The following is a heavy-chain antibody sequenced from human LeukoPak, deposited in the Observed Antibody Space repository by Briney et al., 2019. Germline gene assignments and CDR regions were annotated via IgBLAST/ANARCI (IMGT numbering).Heavy chain of an antibody. D-gene: IGHD3-22*01. CDR2: IYHSGST. V-gene: IGHV4-38-2*02. CDR1: GYSISSGYY. Sequence: SETLSLTCSVSGYSISSGYYWGWIRQPPGKGLEWIGSIYHSGSTYYNPSLKSRVTMSVDTSKNQFSLKLSSVTAADTAVYYCARDLEGDSSGYWSANWFDPWGQGTLVTVSS. CDR3: ARDLEGDSSGYWSANWFDP. J-gene: IGHJ5*02.